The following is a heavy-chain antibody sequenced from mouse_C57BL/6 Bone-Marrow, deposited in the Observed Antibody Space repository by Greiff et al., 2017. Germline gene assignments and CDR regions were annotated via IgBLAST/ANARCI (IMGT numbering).Heavy chain of an antibody. CDR1: GFNIKDYY. J-gene: IGHJ2*01. CDR2: IDPEDGDT. D-gene: IGHD2-13*01. V-gene: IGHV14-1*01. Sequence: VQLQQSGAELVRPGASVKLSCTASGFNIKDYYMNWVKQRPEQGLEWIGRIDPEDGDTEYAPKFQGKATMPADTSPNTAYLQLISLTAEVTAVYYCTTRLEDYWGQGTTLTVSS. CDR3: TTRLEDY.